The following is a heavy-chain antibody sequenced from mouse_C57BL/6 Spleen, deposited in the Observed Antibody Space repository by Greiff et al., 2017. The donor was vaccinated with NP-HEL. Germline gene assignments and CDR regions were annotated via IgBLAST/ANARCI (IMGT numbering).Heavy chain of an antibody. CDR2: ISNLAYSI. Sequence: EVQRVESGGGLVQPGGSLKLSCAASGFTFSDYGMAWVRQAPRKGPEWVAFISNLAYSIYYADTVTGRFPISRENAKNTLYLEMSSLRSEDTAMYYCARQNYSNYNPFAYWGQGTRVTVSA. V-gene: IGHV5-15*01. J-gene: IGHJ3*01. CDR1: GFTFSDYG. CDR3: ARQNYSNYNPFAY. D-gene: IGHD2-5*01.